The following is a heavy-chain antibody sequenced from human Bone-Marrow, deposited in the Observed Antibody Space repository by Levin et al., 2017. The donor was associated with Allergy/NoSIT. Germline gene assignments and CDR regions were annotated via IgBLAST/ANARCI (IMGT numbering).Heavy chain of an antibody. D-gene: IGHD6-19*01. V-gene: IGHV5-51*01. CDR3: ARQVRLAGSIDV. CDR2: IYPDDSDT. Sequence: GESLNISCKGSGYSFAYYWIGWVRQMPGKGLECMGIIYPDDSDTRYSPFFQGQVTISVDRSINTAHLQRNSLKASDTAMYYCARQVRLAGSIDVWGQGTLVTVSS. CDR1: GYSFAYYW. J-gene: IGHJ4*02.